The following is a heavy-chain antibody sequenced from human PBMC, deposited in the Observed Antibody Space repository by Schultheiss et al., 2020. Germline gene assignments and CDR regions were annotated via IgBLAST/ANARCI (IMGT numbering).Heavy chain of an antibody. J-gene: IGHJ6*02. Sequence: GGSLRLSCAASGFTFSSYGMHWVRQAPGKGLEWVAVIWYDGSNKYYADSVKGRFTISRDNSKNTLYLQMNSLRAEDTAVYYCARDFYPPAQGQLVPRGYGMDVWGQGTTVTVSS. CDR3: ARDFYPPAQGQLVPRGYGMDV. CDR2: IWYDGSNK. D-gene: IGHD6-6*01. CDR1: GFTFSSYG. V-gene: IGHV3-33*08.